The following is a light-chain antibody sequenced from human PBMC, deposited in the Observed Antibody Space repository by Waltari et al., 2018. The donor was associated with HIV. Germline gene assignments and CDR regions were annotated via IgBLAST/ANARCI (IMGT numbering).Light chain of an antibody. Sequence: SSELTQDPLMSVVSGLPVRITCQGASLNSYYETWYQQKPVQAPVLVIYDKNKRPAGIPDRFSGSSSVTTASLTITGVQAEDEADYYCSSRDTSDQHVVFGGGTKLTVL. CDR1: SLNSYY. CDR3: SSRDTSDQHVV. V-gene: IGLV3-19*01. J-gene: IGLJ3*02. CDR2: DKN.